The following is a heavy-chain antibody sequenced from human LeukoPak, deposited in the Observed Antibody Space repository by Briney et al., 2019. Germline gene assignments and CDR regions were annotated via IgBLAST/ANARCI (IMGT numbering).Heavy chain of an antibody. CDR3: ARSYRVGWYYFDH. CDR1: GFSFNSYA. Sequence: GGSLRLSCAASGFSFNSYALHWVRQAPGKGLEGVAVTWNDGSIKYNGDFVKGRFTISRDTSKNMLYLQMNTLRAEDMAVYYCARSYRVGWYYFDHWGQGTLVTVSS. J-gene: IGHJ4*02. CDR2: TWNDGSIK. D-gene: IGHD6-19*01. V-gene: IGHV3-33*01.